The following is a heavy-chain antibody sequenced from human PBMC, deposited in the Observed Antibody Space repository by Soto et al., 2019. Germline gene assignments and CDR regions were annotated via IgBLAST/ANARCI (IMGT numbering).Heavy chain of an antibody. Sequence: GASVKVSCKASGGTFSSYTIGWVRQAPGQGLEWMGRIIPILGIANYAQKFQGRVTITANKSTSTAYMELSSLRSEDTAVYYCARESAVFGVVTYYYYYYMDVWGKGTTVTVSS. V-gene: IGHV1-69*04. CDR2: IIPILGIA. CDR3: ARESAVFGVVTYYYYYYMDV. J-gene: IGHJ6*03. D-gene: IGHD3-3*01. CDR1: GGTFSSYT.